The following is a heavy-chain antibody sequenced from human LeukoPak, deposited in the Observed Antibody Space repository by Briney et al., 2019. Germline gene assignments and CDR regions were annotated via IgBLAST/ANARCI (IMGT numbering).Heavy chain of an antibody. CDR3: ASYDSSGASGN. V-gene: IGHV4-59*08. D-gene: IGHD3-22*01. CDR2: IYYSGST. CDR1: GGSISYYY. Sequence: RASETLSLTCTVSGGSISYYYWSWIRQPPGKGLEWIGYIYYSGSTNYNPSLKSRVTISVDTSKNQFSLKLSSVTAADTAVYYCASYDSSGASGNWGQGTLVTVS. J-gene: IGHJ4*02.